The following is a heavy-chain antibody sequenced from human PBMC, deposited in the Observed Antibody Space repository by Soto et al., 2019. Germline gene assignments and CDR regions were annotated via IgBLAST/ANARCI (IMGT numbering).Heavy chain of an antibody. CDR2: ISGSGGSA. D-gene: IGHD3-3*01. CDR3: AKESGVSGHLTYFDY. J-gene: IGHJ4*02. Sequence: QSGGSLRLSCAVSGFAFSSYAMSWVRQAPGKGLEWVSAISGSGGSAYYADSVKGRFTISRDNSKNTLYLQMNSLRAEDTAVYYCAKESGVSGHLTYFDYWSQGTLVTVSS. CDR1: GFAFSSYA. V-gene: IGHV3-23*01.